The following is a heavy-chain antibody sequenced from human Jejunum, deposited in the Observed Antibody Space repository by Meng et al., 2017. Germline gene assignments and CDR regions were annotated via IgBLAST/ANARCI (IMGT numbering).Heavy chain of an antibody. J-gene: IGHJ4*02. D-gene: IGHD1-14*01. CDR3: TGGPDSAKSGY. V-gene: IGHV4-61*01. CDR1: GVSVNSGFYY. Sequence: VQLQQSRPGLVRASETLSLPCTASGVSVNSGFYYWNWVRQPPGKGLEFIGSFHHSGSAHYNASLEGRVTMSLDTSKNQFSLRLTSVTAADSALYYCTGGPDSAKSGYWGQGTLVTVSS. CDR2: FHHSGSA.